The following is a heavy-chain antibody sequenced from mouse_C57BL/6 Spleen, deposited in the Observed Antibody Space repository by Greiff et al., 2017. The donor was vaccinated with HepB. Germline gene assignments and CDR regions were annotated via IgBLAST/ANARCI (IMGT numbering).Heavy chain of an antibody. Sequence: QVQLQQSGAELVRPGASVKLSCKASGYTFTDYYINWVKQRPGQGLEWIARIYPGSGNTYYNEKFKGKATLTVEKSSSTAYMQLSSLTSEDSAVYFCTRSGRNYLDYWGQGTTLTVSS. D-gene: IGHD3-2*02. CDR1: GYTFTDYY. J-gene: IGHJ2*01. V-gene: IGHV1-76*01. CDR2: IYPGSGNT. CDR3: TRSGRNYLDY.